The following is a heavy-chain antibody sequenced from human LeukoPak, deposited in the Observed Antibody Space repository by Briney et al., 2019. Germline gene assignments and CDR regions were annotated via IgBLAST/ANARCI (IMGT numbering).Heavy chain of an antibody. J-gene: IGHJ4*02. Sequence: PGGSLRLSCPASGFTFTNFAMSWVRQAPGKGLEWVSGILASGGTTYYADSVKGRFTSSRDNSKNTLYLQMSSLRAEDTAIYYCAKNYYDYTGPYSWVSDYWGQGTLVTVSS. CDR2: ILASGGTT. V-gene: IGHV3-23*01. CDR3: AKNYYDYTGPYSWVSDY. D-gene: IGHD3-22*01. CDR1: GFTFTNFA.